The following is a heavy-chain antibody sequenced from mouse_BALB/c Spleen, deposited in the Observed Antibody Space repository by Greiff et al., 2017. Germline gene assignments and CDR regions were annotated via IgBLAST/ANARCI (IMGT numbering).Heavy chain of an antibody. D-gene: IGHD1-1*01. CDR1: GYTFTSYW. V-gene: IGHV1S81*02. Sequence: VQLQQSGAELVKPGASVKLSCKASGYTFTSYWMHWVKQRPGQGLEWIGEINPSNGRTNYNEKFKSKATLTVDKSSSTAYMQLSSLTSEDSAVYYCARSTVVPDRFAYWGQGTLVTVSA. J-gene: IGHJ3*01. CDR2: INPSNGRT. CDR3: ARSTVVPDRFAY.